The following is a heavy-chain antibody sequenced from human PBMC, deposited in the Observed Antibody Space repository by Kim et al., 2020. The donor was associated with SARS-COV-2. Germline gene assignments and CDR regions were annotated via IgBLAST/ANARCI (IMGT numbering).Heavy chain of an antibody. V-gene: IGHV4-61*01. CDR1: GGSVSSGSYY. CDR2: IYYSGTT. CDR3: ARVLGSSWYFHWFDP. J-gene: IGHJ5*02. D-gene: IGHD6-13*01. Sequence: SETLSLTCTVSGGSVSSGSYYWSWIRQPPGKGLEWIGYIYYSGTTNYNPSLKSRVTISVDTSKNQFSLKLSSVTAADTAVYYCARVLGSSWYFHWFDPWG.